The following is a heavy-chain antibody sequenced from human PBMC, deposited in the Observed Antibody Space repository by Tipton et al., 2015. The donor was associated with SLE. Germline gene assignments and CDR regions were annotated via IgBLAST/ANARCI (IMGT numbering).Heavy chain of an antibody. CDR3: ARDVGGYNTGWFPYYCDY. D-gene: IGHD2-8*02. Sequence: TLSLTCTVSGGSISSGGYYWSWIRQYPGKGLEWIGYISYSGSTNYNSSLKSRLTISVDTSKNQFSLKLSSVTAADTAVYYCARDVGGYNTGWFPYYCDYWGQGTLVTVSS. J-gene: IGHJ4*02. CDR2: ISYSGST. V-gene: IGHV4-31*03. CDR1: GGSISSGGYY.